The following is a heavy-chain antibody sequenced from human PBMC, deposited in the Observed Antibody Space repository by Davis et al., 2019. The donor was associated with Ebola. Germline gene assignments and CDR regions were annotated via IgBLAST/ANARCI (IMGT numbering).Heavy chain of an antibody. CDR3: ARDFFEFSSSSFSDF. CDR1: GFTFSHNA. V-gene: IGHV3-23*01. J-gene: IGHJ4*02. D-gene: IGHD6-6*01. Sequence: GGSLRLSCAASGFTFSHNAMNWVRQAPGKGLEWVSTISGGGTYTYYADSVKGRFTISRDSSKNTLFLQMNSLRPDDTAVYYCARDFFEFSSSSFSDFWGQGTLVTVSP. CDR2: ISGGGTYT.